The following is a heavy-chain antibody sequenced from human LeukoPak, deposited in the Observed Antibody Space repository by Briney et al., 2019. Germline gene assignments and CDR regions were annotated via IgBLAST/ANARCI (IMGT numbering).Heavy chain of an antibody. V-gene: IGHV3-30*01. Sequence: SGGSLRLSSAASGFTFSSYAMHWVRQAPGKGLEWVAVISYDGSNKYYADSVKGRFTISRDNSKNTLYLQMNSLRAEDTAVYYCARSRAAAGTSLFIYYYYYMDVWGKGTTVTVSS. CDR1: GFTFSSYA. CDR3: ARSRAAAGTSLFIYYYYYMDV. D-gene: IGHD6-13*01. J-gene: IGHJ6*03. CDR2: ISYDGSNK.